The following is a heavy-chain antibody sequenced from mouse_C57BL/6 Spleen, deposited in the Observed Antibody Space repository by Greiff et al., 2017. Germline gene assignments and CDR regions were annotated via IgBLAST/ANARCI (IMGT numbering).Heavy chain of an antibody. Sequence: VQLQQSGAELVRPGASVKLSCTASGFTIKDDYMHWVKQRPEQGLEWIGWIDPENGDTAYASKFPGKATLTVDTSSNTAYLQLRSLPSDAAAAYYCTTDYDAGFAYWGQGTLVTVSA. V-gene: IGHV14-4*01. CDR2: IDPENGDT. D-gene: IGHD2-4*01. CDR1: GFTIKDDY. CDR3: TTDYDAGFAY. J-gene: IGHJ3*01.